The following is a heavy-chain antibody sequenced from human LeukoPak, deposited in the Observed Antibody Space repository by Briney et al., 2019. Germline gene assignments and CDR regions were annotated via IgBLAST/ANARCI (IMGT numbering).Heavy chain of an antibody. V-gene: IGHV3-74*01. CDR2: INSDGSST. CDR3: SRGVGDFWSAYYGMDV. J-gene: IGHJ6*02. CDR1: GFTFSSYS. D-gene: IGHD3-3*01. Sequence: GGSLRLSCAASGFTFSSYSMNWVRQAPGKGLVWVLRINSDGSSTTYADSVKGRFTVSRDNAKNTLYLQMNSLRVEDTAVYYCSRGVGDFWSAYYGMDVWGQGTTVTVS.